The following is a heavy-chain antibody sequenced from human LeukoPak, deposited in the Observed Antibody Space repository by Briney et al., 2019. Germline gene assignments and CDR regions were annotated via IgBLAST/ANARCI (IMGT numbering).Heavy chain of an antibody. J-gene: IGHJ4*02. CDR3: VRGGRDPHTYYDF. D-gene: IGHD2-21*01. Sequence: GESLKISCKASGYTFSLFWIDWVRQMPGKGLEWMGIIFPDDSDTIYSPSFQGQVTMSTDKSIATAYLQWSSLKASGTAMYYCVRGGRDPHTYYDFWGQGTLVTVSS. V-gene: IGHV5-51*01. CDR2: IFPDDSDT. CDR1: GYTFSLFW.